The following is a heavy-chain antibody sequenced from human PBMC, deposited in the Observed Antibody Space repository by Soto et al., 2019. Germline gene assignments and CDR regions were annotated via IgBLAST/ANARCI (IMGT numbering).Heavy chain of an antibody. CDR3: TAEFLYGDYYFDQ. V-gene: IGHV3-15*07. J-gene: IGHJ4*02. Sequence: PGGSLRLSCVASGFTFSNARMNWVRQAPGKGLEWVGRSKSKIDGGTTDYAAPVKGRFTISRDDSKNTLYVQMNSLKTGDTAVYFCTAEFLYGDYYFDQWGQGTLVTVSS. CDR1: GFTFSNAR. D-gene: IGHD4-17*01. CDR2: SKSKIDGGTT.